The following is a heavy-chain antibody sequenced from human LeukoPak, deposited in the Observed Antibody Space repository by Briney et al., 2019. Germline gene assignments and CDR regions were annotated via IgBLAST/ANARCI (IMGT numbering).Heavy chain of an antibody. CDR2: INHSGST. D-gene: IGHD3-3*01. CDR1: GGSISSYY. Sequence: SETLSLTCTVSGGSISSYYWSWIRQPPGKGLEWIGEINHSGSTNYNPSLKSRVTISLDTSKNQFSLKLSSVTAADTAAYYCAREGNRFTIFGVVIGPINWFDPWGQGTLVTVSS. J-gene: IGHJ5*02. V-gene: IGHV4-34*01. CDR3: AREGNRFTIFGVVIGPINWFDP.